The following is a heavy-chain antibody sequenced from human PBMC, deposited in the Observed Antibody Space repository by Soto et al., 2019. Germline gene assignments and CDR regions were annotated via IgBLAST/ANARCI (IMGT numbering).Heavy chain of an antibody. Sequence: SVKVSCKASGGTFSSYAISWVRQAPGQGLEWMGGIIPIFGTANYAQKFQGRVAITADESTSTAYMELSSLRSEDTAVYYCARKSDSLTGYEQTNYYYYGMDVWGQGTTVTVS. CDR3: ARKSDSLTGYEQTNYYYYGMDV. CDR2: IIPIFGTA. J-gene: IGHJ6*02. V-gene: IGHV1-69*13. D-gene: IGHD3-9*01. CDR1: GGTFSSYA.